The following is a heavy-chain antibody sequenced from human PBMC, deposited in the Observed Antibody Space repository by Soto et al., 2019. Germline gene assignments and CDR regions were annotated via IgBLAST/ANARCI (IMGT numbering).Heavy chain of an antibody. CDR2: TYSDGRT. V-gene: IGHV3-53*01. Sequence: PAGSLRLSCAVSGFTVSSNYMNWVRQAPGKGLEWVSITYSDGRTFYADSVKGRFTVVRDDFKNMMYLQMNSLRVEDTAVYYCARTYYSGSYFSDYWGQGTLVTVSS. J-gene: IGHJ4*02. CDR1: GFTVSSNY. D-gene: IGHD3-10*01. CDR3: ARTYYSGSYFSDY.